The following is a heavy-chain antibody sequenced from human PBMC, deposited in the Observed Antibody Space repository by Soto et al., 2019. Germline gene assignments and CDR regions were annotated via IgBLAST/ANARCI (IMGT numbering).Heavy chain of an antibody. D-gene: IGHD3-22*01. CDR1: GFTFSSYC. J-gene: IGHJ4*02. CDR3: AIRASYYDSSGYFDY. V-gene: IGHV3-74*01. CDR2: INSDGSST. Sequence: EVQLVESGGGLVQPGGSLRLSCAVSGFTFSSYCMHWVRRAPGKGQVWVSRINSDGSSTSYADSVKGRFTISRDNAKNTLYLQMNSLRAEDTAVYYCAIRASYYDSSGYFDYWGQGTLVTVSS.